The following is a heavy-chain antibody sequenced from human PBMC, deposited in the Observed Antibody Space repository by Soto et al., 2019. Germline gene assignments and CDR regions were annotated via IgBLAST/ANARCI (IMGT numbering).Heavy chain of an antibody. V-gene: IGHV4-31*01. J-gene: IGHJ4*02. D-gene: IGHD6-19*01. CDR2: IYYIGST. Sequence: QVQLQESGPGLVKPSQTLSLTCTVSGGSISSGGYYWSWIRQHPGKGLEWIGYIYYIGSTYYNPSLKRPVTISVDTSKNQCSLKLSSVTAADTAVYYCARDIAVADWMWGYFDYWGQGTLVTVSS. CDR3: ARDIAVADWMWGYFDY. CDR1: GGSISSGGYY.